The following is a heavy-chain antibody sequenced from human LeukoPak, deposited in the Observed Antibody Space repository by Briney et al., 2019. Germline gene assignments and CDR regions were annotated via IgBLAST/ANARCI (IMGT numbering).Heavy chain of an antibody. CDR3: ARHNYHERGSTDY. J-gene: IGHJ4*02. V-gene: IGHV3-21*01. CDR1: GFTFSSYS. CDR2: ISSSSSYI. Sequence: GGSLRLSCAASGFTFSSYSMNWVRQAPGKGLEWVSSISSSSSYIYYADSVKGRFTISRDNAKNSLYLQMNGLRAEDTAVYYCARHNYHERGSTDYWGQGTLVTVSS. D-gene: IGHD5-24*01.